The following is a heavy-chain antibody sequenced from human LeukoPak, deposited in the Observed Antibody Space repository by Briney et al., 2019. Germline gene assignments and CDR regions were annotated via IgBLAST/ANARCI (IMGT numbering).Heavy chain of an antibody. CDR2: TRNKANSYTT. Sequence: PGGSLRLSCAASGFTFSDHYMDWVRQAPGKGLEWVGPTRNKANSYTTEYAASVKGRFIISRDDSKNSLYLQMNSLKTEDTAVYYCARVVPGGSGYDYWGQGTLVTVSS. CDR3: ARVVPGGSGYDY. CDR1: GFTFSDHY. D-gene: IGHD3-22*01. J-gene: IGHJ4*02. V-gene: IGHV3-72*01.